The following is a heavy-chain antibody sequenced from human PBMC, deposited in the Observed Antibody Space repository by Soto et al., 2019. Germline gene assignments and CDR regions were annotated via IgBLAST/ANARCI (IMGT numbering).Heavy chain of an antibody. CDR2: INHSGST. D-gene: IGHD6-19*01. CDR1: GGSFRGYY. CDR3: ARGSGYSSGLSGFDY. Sequence: SETLSLTCAVYGGSFRGYYWSWIRQPPGKGLELIGEINHSGSTNYNPSLKSRVTISVDTSKNQFSLKLSSVTAADTAVYYCARGSGYSSGLSGFDYWGQGTLVNVSS. V-gene: IGHV4-34*01. J-gene: IGHJ4*02.